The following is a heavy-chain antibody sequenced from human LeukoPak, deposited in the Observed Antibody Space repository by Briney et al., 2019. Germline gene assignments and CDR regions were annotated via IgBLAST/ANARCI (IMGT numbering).Heavy chain of an antibody. CDR2: MNPNSGNT. Sequence: ASVKVSCKASGYTFTSYDINWVRQATGQGLEWMGWMNPNSGNTGYAQKFQGRVTMTRNTSISTAYMELSSLRSEDTAAYYCARGASQRGYSYGYWYYWGQGNLVTVSS. V-gene: IGHV1-8*01. D-gene: IGHD5-18*01. CDR3: ARGASQRGYSYGYWYY. J-gene: IGHJ4*02. CDR1: GYTFTSYD.